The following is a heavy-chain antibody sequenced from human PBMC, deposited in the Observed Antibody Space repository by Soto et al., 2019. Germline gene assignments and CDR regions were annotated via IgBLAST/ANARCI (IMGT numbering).Heavy chain of an antibody. Sequence: QVQLQESGPGLVKPSETLSLTCTVSGGSLSSYYWSWIRQPPGMGLERIGYIYYSGSTNYNPSLKSRVTISVDTSKNQFSLNLNSVTAADTAVYYCARGGTVVNGFDYWGQGTLVTVSS. D-gene: IGHD4-17*01. CDR1: GGSLSSYY. V-gene: IGHV4-59*01. J-gene: IGHJ4*02. CDR2: IYYSGST. CDR3: ARGGTVVNGFDY.